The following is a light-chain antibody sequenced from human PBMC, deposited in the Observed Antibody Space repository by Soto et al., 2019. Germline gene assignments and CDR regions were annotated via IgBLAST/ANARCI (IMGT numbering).Light chain of an antibody. CDR2: EVS. CDR3: SSYSSRTLDVV. Sequence: QSALTQPASVSGSPGQSITISCTGTSSDVGGYNYVAWYQQHPGKAPKLMIYEVSNRPSGISYRFSGSKSDNTASLTISGLQAEDEADYFCSSYSSRTLDVVFGVGTKVTVL. V-gene: IGLV2-14*01. CDR1: SSDVGGYNY. J-gene: IGLJ2*01.